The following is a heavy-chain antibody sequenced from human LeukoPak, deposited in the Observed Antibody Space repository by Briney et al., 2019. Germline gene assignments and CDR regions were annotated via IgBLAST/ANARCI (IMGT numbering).Heavy chain of an antibody. CDR3: ARERQWDAFDS. CDR2: ISGDSRYI. Sequence: GGSLRLSCAASGFTFSSYSMNWVRQAPGKGLEWVSAISGDSRYIYYADSVKGRFTISRDNAKSSLYLQMNSLRAEDTAVYYCARERQWDAFDSWGQGTMVTVSS. D-gene: IGHD2-8*01. V-gene: IGHV3-21*04. CDR1: GFTFSSYS. J-gene: IGHJ3*02.